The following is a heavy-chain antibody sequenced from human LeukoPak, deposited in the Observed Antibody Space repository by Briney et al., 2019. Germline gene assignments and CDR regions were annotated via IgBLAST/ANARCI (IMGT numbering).Heavy chain of an antibody. J-gene: IGHJ4*02. D-gene: IGHD1-26*01. Sequence: GGSLRLSCAASEFSVGSNYMTWVRQAPGKGLEWVSLIYSGGSTYYADSVKGRFTISRDNSKNTLYLQMNSLRAEDTAVYYCAKDQMIVGTTADYWGQGTLVTVSS. V-gene: IGHV3-53*01. CDR3: AKDQMIVGTTADY. CDR2: IYSGGST. CDR1: EFSVGSNY.